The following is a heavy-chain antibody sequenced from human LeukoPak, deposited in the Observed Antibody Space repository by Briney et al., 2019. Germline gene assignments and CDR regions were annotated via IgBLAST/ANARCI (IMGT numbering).Heavy chain of an antibody. J-gene: IGHJ3*01. CDR1: GGSINSYF. V-gene: IGHV4-59*01. D-gene: IGHD6-13*01. CDR2: IFDSGST. CDR3: ARDRCSTSYPSCRAFHV. Sequence: SETLSLICTVSGGSINSYFWSWIRQPPGKGLEWIGNIFDSGSTNYNPSLESRVNISVDTSKNQFSLKVNSVPAADTAVYYCARDRCSTSYPSCRAFHVWGQGTMVTVSS.